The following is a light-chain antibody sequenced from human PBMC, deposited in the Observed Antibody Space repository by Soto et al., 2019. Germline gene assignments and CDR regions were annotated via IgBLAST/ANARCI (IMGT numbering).Light chain of an antibody. CDR3: QQYGSSPPWT. CDR2: GAS. Sequence: EIGRTQSPDTLSVSPGERATLSCRASQSVSSNLAWYQQKPGQAPRLLIYGASTRATGIPARFSGSGSGTEFTLTISNLQSEDFAVYYCQQYGSSPPWTFGQGTKVDIK. CDR1: QSVSSN. J-gene: IGKJ1*01. V-gene: IGKV3-15*01.